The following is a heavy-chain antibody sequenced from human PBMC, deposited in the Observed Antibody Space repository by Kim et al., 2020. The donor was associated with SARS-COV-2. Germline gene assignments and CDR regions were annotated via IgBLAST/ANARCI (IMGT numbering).Heavy chain of an antibody. D-gene: IGHD3-10*01. CDR3: ARRSRGLGGFDY. Sequence: YYADAVKGRFTISRDNSRNTVFLQMNGLRAEDTAVYYCARRSRGLGGFDYWGQGTLVTVSS. V-gene: IGHV3-23*01. J-gene: IGHJ4*02.